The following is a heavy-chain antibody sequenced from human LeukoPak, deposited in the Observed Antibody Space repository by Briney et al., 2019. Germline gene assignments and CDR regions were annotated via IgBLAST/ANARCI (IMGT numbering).Heavy chain of an antibody. Sequence: SVKVSCKASGGTFSSYAISWVRQAPGQGLEWMGRVIPIFGTANYAQKFQGRVTITTDESTSTAYMELSSLRSEDTAVYYCASYYDSSGYGDWGQGTLVTVSS. V-gene: IGHV1-69*05. CDR3: ASYYDSSGYGD. D-gene: IGHD3-22*01. J-gene: IGHJ4*02. CDR1: GGTFSSYA. CDR2: VIPIFGTA.